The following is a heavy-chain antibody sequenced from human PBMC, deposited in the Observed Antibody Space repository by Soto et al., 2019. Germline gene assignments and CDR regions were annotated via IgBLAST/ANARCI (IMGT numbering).Heavy chain of an antibody. CDR3: AREVNWKTRDIDY. Sequence: PGGSLRLSCAASGFTFSSYGVHWVRQAPGKGLEWVAVIWYDGSNKYYADSVKGRFTISRDNSKNTLYLQMNSLRAEDTALYYCAREVNWKTRDIDYWGQGTLVTVSS. V-gene: IGHV3-33*01. D-gene: IGHD1-20*01. CDR2: IWYDGSNK. J-gene: IGHJ4*02. CDR1: GFTFSSYG.